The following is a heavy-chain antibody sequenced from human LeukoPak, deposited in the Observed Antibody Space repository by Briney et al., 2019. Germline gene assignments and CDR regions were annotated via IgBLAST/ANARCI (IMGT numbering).Heavy chain of an antibody. D-gene: IGHD6-13*01. J-gene: IGHJ4*02. CDR1: GFTFSSYW. CDR3: ARVAAAGRYYFDY. Sequence: GGSLRLSCAASGFTFSSYWMHWVRQAPGKGLVWVSRINSDGSSTSYADSVKGRFTISRDNAKNTLYLQMNSLRAEDTAVYYCARVAAAGRYYFDYWGQGTLVTVSS. CDR2: INSDGSST. V-gene: IGHV3-74*01.